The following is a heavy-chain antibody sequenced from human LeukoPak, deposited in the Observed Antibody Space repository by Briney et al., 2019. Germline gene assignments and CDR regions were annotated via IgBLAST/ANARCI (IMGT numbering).Heavy chain of an antibody. V-gene: IGHV1-2*04. CDR2: INPNSGGT. CDR1: GYTFTGYY. CDR3: ARAEGYCSSTSCYGVDY. J-gene: IGHJ4*02. Sequence: GASVKVSCKASGYTFTGYYMHWVRQAPGQGLEWMGWINPNSGGTNYAQKFQGWVTMTRDTSTSTAYMELRSLRSDDTAVYYCARAEGYCSSTSCYGVDYWGQGTLVTVSS. D-gene: IGHD2-2*01.